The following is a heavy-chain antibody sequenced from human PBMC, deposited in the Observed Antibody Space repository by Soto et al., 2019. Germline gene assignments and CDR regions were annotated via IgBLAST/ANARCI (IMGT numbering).Heavy chain of an antibody. J-gene: IGHJ4*02. CDR3: ARGGSGSSMEFDY. CDR2: IYYSGST. CDR1: GGSISSGGYY. D-gene: IGHD3-10*01. V-gene: IGHV4-31*03. Sequence: QVQLQESGPGLVKPSQTLSLTCTVSGGSISSGGYYWSWIRQHPGKGLEWIGYIYYSGSTYYNPSLKSRVTISVDTSKSQFSLKLSSVTAADTAVYYCARGGSGSSMEFDYWGQGTLVTVSS.